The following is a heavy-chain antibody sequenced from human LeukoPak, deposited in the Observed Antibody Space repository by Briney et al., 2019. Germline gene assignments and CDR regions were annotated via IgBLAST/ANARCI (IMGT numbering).Heavy chain of an antibody. V-gene: IGHV1-8*01. CDR1: RYTFTSYD. CDR3: ARPYCSGGDCLRYFDL. J-gene: IGHJ2*01. D-gene: IGHD2-15*01. Sequence: ASVKVSCKASRYTFTSYDISWVRQATGQGLEWMGWMNPISGSTGYAQKFQGRVTMTRSTSISTAYMELSSLRSEDTAVYYCARPYCSGGDCLRYFDLWGRGTLITVSS. CDR2: MNPISGST.